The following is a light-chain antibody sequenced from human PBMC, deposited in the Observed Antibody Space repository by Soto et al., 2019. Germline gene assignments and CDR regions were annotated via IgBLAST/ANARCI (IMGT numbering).Light chain of an antibody. CDR3: SSYTSSSTFV. CDR2: HVT. J-gene: IGLJ1*01. CDR1: SSDVGGHDY. Sequence: QSALTQSASVSGSPGQSITISCTGTSSDVGGHDYVSWYQQHPGKAPTLMIYHVTSRPSGVSSRFSGSKSGNTAFLIISGLQAEDEADYYCSSYTSSSTFVFGTGTRSPS. V-gene: IGLV2-14*01.